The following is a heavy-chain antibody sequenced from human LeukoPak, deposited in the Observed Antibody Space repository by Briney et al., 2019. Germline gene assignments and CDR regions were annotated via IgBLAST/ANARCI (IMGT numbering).Heavy chain of an antibody. J-gene: IGHJ3*02. D-gene: IGHD4-17*01. CDR3: ARDPNGDYIGAFDM. CDR2: INPSGGST. CDR1: GYTFTSYY. Sequence: PWASVKVSCKASGYTFTSYYMHWVRQAPGQGLEWMGIINPSGGSTSYAQKFQGRVTMTRDTSTSAVYMELNSLRAEDTAVYYCARDPNGDYIGAFDMWGPGTMVTVSS. V-gene: IGHV1-46*01.